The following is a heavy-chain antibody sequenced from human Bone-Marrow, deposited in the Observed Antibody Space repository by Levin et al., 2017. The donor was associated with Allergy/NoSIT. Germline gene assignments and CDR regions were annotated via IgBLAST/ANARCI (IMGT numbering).Heavy chain of an antibody. D-gene: IGHD3-16*01. V-gene: IGHV1-24*01. Sequence: ASVKVSCKVSGYALSEISVHWVRQAPGKGLEWMGGRHPEDGEIIYAQEFQGRVTMTDDTSTDTASMDLSSLTSEDTAVYYCATVPPNPGYVYDMDVWGQGTTVTVSS. CDR3: ATVPPNPGYVYDMDV. CDR1: GYALSEIS. J-gene: IGHJ6*02. CDR2: RHPEDGEI.